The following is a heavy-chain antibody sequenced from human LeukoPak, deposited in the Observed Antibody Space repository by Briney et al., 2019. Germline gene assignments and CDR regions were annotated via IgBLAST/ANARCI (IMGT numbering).Heavy chain of an antibody. V-gene: IGHV3-48*03. Sequence: GGSLRLSCAASGFTFSSYEMNWVRQAPGKGLEWVSYNSSSGSTIYYADSVKGRFTISRDNAKNSLYLQMNSLRAEDTAVYYCARGGIAVAEFYFDYWGQGTLVTVSS. D-gene: IGHD6-19*01. CDR2: NSSSGSTI. CDR3: ARGGIAVAEFYFDY. J-gene: IGHJ4*02. CDR1: GFTFSSYE.